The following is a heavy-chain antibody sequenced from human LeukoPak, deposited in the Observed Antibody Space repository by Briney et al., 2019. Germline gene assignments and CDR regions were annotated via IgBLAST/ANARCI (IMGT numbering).Heavy chain of an antibody. CDR3: ATSSGSSWYYFDY. D-gene: IGHD6-13*01. V-gene: IGHV1-69*06. CDR1: GYTFTSYG. J-gene: IGHJ4*02. CDR2: IIPIFGTA. Sequence: SVKVSCKASGYTFTSYGISWVRQAPGQGLEWMGGIIPIFGTANYAQKFQGRVTITADKSTSTAYMELSSLRSEDTAVYYCATSSGSSWYYFDYWGQGTLVTVSS.